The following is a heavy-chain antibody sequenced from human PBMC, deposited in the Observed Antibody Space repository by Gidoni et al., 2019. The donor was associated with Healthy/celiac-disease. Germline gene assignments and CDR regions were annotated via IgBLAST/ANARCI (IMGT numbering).Heavy chain of an antibody. Sequence: EVQLVETGGGLIQPGGSLRLSCAASGFTVSSNYMSWVRQAPGKGLEWVSVSYSGGSTYYADSVKGRFTISRDNSKNTLYLQMNSLRAEDTAVYYCATSDYLGDFDYWGQGTLVTVSS. CDR2: SYSGGST. CDR1: GFTVSSNY. D-gene: IGHD5-12*01. CDR3: ATSDYLGDFDY. J-gene: IGHJ4*02. V-gene: IGHV3-53*02.